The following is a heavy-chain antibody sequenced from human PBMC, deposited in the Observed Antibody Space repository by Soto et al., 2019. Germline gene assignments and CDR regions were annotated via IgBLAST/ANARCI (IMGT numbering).Heavy chain of an antibody. CDR2: ISYDGSNK. D-gene: IGHD3-10*01. CDR1: GFTFSSYG. J-gene: IGHJ6*02. V-gene: IGHV3-30*18. CDR3: AKRMVRGAPYGQYGMDV. Sequence: GGSLRLSCAASGFTFSSYGMHWVRQAPGKGLEWVAVISYDGSNKYYADSVKGRFTISRDNSKNTLYLQMNSLRAEDTAVYYCAKRMVRGAPYGQYGMDVWGQGTTVTVSS.